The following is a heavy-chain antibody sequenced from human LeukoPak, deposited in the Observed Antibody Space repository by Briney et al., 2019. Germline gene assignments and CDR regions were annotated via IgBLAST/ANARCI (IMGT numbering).Heavy chain of an antibody. V-gene: IGHV7-4-1*02. Sequence: PVASVKVSCKASGYTFTSYAMNWVRQAPGQGLEWMGWINTNTGNPTYAQGFKGRIVFSLDTSVNTAYLQISSLKAEDTAVYYCARGTMIVVVHIDYWGQGTLVTVSS. D-gene: IGHD3-22*01. CDR1: GYTFTSYA. J-gene: IGHJ4*02. CDR2: INTNTGNP. CDR3: ARGTMIVVVHIDY.